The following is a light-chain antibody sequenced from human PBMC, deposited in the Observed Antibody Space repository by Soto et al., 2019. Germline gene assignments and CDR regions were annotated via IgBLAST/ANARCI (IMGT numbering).Light chain of an antibody. CDR2: DAS. CDR3: QQRNNWPPWIT. CDR1: QSVSSY. V-gene: IGKV3-11*01. J-gene: IGKJ5*01. Sequence: EIVLTQSPATLSLSPGERATLSCRASQSVSSYLAWYQQKPGRAPRLLIYDASNRATGIPARFSGSGSGTDFTLTISSLEPEDFAVYYCQQRNNWPPWITFGQGTRLEIK.